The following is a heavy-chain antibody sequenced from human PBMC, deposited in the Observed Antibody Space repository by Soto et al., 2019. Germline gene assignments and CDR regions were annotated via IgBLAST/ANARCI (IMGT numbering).Heavy chain of an antibody. CDR3: TKDFGIAAAGPSEFDY. CDR1: GFTFSSYG. CDR2: ISYDGSNK. Sequence: GGSLRLSCAASGFTFSSYGMHWVRQAPGKGLEWVAIISYDGSNKYYGDSVKGRFTISRDSSKNTLYLQMNSLRAEDTAVYYCTKDFGIAAAGPSEFDYWGQGTLVTVSS. V-gene: IGHV3-30*18. J-gene: IGHJ4*02. D-gene: IGHD6-13*01.